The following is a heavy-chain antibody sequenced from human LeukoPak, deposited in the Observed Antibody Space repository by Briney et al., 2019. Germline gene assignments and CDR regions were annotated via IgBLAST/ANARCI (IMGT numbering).Heavy chain of an antibody. V-gene: IGHV1-18*01. CDR2: ISAYNGNT. Sequence: ASVKVSCKASGYTFTSYGISWVRQAPGQGLEWMGWISAYNGNTNYAQKLQGRVTMTKDTSTSTAYMELRSLRSDDTAVYYCAISPCSGGSCYFDYWGQGTLVTVSS. CDR1: GYTFTSYG. J-gene: IGHJ4*02. CDR3: AISPCSGGSCYFDY. D-gene: IGHD2-15*01.